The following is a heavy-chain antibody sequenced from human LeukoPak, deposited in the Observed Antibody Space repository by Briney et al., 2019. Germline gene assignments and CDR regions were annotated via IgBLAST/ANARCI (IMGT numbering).Heavy chain of an antibody. CDR1: GFTFSSYA. J-gene: IGHJ4*02. Sequence: GGSLRLSCAASGFTFSSYAMHWVRQAPGKGLEWVAVISYDGSNKYYADSVKGRFTISRDNSKNTLYLQMNSLRTEDTALYYCAKESYSSSWTWVDYWGQGTLVTVSS. V-gene: IGHV3-30-3*01. CDR2: ISYDGSNK. CDR3: AKESYSSSWTWVDY. D-gene: IGHD6-13*01.